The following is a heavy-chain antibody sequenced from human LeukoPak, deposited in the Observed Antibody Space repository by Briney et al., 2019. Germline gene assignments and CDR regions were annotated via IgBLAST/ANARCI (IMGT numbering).Heavy chain of an antibody. CDR1: AFTFSDYY. CDR3: ARRRDYFDS. J-gene: IGHJ4*02. CDR2: ISTTGSIGSTI. V-gene: IGHV3-11*01. Sequence: PGGSLRLSCAASAFTFSDYYMTWIRQAPGKGLEWVSYISTTGSIGSTIYYADSVKGRFTISRDNANNSLHLQMNNLRAEDTAVYYCARRRDYFDSWGQGTLVTVSS.